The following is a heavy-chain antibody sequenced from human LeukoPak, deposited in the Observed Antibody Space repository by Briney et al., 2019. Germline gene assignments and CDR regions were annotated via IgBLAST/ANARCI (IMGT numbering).Heavy chain of an antibody. D-gene: IGHD3/OR15-3a*01. CDR1: GVSISSSYSY. J-gene: IGHJ4*02. CDR3: ARQTGSGLFILP. V-gene: IGHV4-39*01. Sequence: SGTLSLTCTVSGVSISSSYSYWGWIRQPPGMGLEGIGSIYYTGNTYYNASLKIQVSISIYTSKNQFSLKLTSVTAADTAVYYCARQTGSGLFILPGGQGTLVTASS. CDR2: IYYTGNT.